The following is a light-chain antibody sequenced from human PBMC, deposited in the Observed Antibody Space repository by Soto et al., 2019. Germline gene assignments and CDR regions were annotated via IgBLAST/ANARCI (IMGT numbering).Light chain of an antibody. CDR3: QQHQTYST. CDR1: QSISVW. J-gene: IGKJ1*01. Sequence: DIQMTQSPSTLSASVVDIVKITFRASQSISVWLAWYQQKPGKAPNLLIYQASRLESGVPSRFSGSGSGTEFTLTISSLQPDDFATYYCQQHQTYSTFGQGTKGDIK. CDR2: QAS. V-gene: IGKV1-5*03.